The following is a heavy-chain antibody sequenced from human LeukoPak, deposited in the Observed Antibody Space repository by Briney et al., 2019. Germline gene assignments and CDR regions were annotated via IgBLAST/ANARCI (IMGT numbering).Heavy chain of an antibody. D-gene: IGHD2-15*01. Sequence: GRSLRLSCAASGFSFSSYGMHWVRQAPGKGLEWVAVISYDGSNKYYADSVKGRFTISRDNSKNTLYLQMNSLRAEDTAVYYCARVFRYCSGGSCPAIDYWGQGTLVTVSS. CDR3: ARVFRYCSGGSCPAIDY. V-gene: IGHV3-30*19. J-gene: IGHJ4*02. CDR1: GFSFSSYG. CDR2: ISYDGSNK.